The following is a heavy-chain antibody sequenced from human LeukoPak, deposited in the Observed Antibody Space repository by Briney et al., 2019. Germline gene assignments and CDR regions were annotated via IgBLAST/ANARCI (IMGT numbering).Heavy chain of an antibody. Sequence: GESLKISCKGSGYSFSTYWIGWVRQMPGKGLEWMGIIYPGDSDTRYSPSFQGQVTISADKSISTAYLQWSSLKASDTAMYYCARHTIDSEIAAYDYWGQGTLVTVSS. D-gene: IGHD2-15*01. CDR2: IYPGDSDT. J-gene: IGHJ4*02. CDR3: ARHTIDSEIAAYDY. CDR1: GYSFSTYW. V-gene: IGHV5-51*01.